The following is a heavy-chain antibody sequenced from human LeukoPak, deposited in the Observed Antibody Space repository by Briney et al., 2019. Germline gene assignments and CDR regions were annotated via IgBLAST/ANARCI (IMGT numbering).Heavy chain of an antibody. CDR2: ISGSGGST. D-gene: IGHD3-3*01. Sequence: PGGSLRLSCPASGFTFSSYAMSWVRQAPGKGLEWVSAISGSGGSTYYADSVKGRFTISRDNSKNTLYLQMNSLRAEDTAVYYCAKDFGGYYDFWSGYSGVDYWGQGTLVTVSS. J-gene: IGHJ4*02. CDR1: GFTFSSYA. V-gene: IGHV3-23*01. CDR3: AKDFGGYYDFWSGYSGVDY.